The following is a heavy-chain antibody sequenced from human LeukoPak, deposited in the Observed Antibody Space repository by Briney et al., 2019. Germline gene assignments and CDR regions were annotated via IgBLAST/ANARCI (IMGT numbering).Heavy chain of an antibody. CDR2: INHSGST. CDR1: GGSISSYY. CDR3: ARGGGHFDY. D-gene: IGHD3-16*01. Sequence: TSETLSLTCTVSGGSISSYYWSWIRQPPGKGLEWIGEINHSGSTNYNPSLKSRVTISVDTSKNQFSLKLSSVTAADTAVYYCARGGGHFDYWGQGTLVTVSS. V-gene: IGHV4-34*01. J-gene: IGHJ4*02.